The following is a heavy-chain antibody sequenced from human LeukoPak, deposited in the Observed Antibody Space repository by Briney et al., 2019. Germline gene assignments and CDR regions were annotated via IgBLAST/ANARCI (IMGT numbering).Heavy chain of an antibody. D-gene: IGHD5-12*01. CDR1: SGSISSRSYY. Sequence: SETLSLTYTVSSGSISSRSYYWGWIRQPPGKGLEWIGSVYYTGSTYYNPSLRSRLTILVDSSKNHFSLNLTSVTAADTAVYYCARAWPPYSFDYWGQGTLVTVSS. V-gene: IGHV4-39*02. CDR3: ARAWPPYSFDY. J-gene: IGHJ4*02. CDR2: VYYTGST.